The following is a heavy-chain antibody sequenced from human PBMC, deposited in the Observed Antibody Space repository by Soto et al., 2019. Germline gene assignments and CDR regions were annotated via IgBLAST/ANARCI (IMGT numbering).Heavy chain of an antibody. CDR3: ARYYYGAGTYGFRFDP. CDR2: IYWDDDE. J-gene: IGHJ5*02. D-gene: IGHD3-10*01. CDR1: GFSLSTGGVG. Sequence: QITLKESGPTLVTPTQTLTLTCTFSGFSLSTGGVGVGWIRQPPGKALEWLALIYWDDDERYSPSLKSRLTITKVTSKNQVVLTMTNMDPVDSGTYYCARYYYGAGTYGFRFDPWGQGTLVTVSS. V-gene: IGHV2-5*02.